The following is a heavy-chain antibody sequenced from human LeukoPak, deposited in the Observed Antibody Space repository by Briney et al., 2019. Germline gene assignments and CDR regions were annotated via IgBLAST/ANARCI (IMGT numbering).Heavy chain of an antibody. Sequence: GGSLRLSCAASGFTFSSYGMHWVRQAPGKGLEWVAVISYDGSNKYYADSVKGRFTISRDNSKNTLYLQMNSLRAEDTAVYYCARDTGYYGSGSYYADYWGQGTLVTVSS. CDR2: ISYDGSNK. CDR3: ARDTGYYGSGSYYADY. V-gene: IGHV3-30*03. CDR1: GFTFSSYG. J-gene: IGHJ4*02. D-gene: IGHD3-10*01.